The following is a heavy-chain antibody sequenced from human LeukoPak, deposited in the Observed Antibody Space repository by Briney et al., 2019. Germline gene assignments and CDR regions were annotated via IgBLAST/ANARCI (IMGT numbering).Heavy chain of an antibody. J-gene: IGHJ4*02. V-gene: IGHV1-24*01. Sequence: ASVKVSCKVSGYTFTELSMHWVRQAPGKGLEWMGGFDPEDGETIYAQKFQGRVTMTEDTSTDTAYMELSSLRSEDTAVYYCARIGYYDSSGPPRDYWGQGTLVTVSS. CDR3: ARIGYYDSSGPPRDY. D-gene: IGHD3-22*01. CDR1: GYTFTELS. CDR2: FDPEDGET.